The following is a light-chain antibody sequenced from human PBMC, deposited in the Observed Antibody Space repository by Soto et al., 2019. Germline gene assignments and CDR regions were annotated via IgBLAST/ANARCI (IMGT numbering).Light chain of an antibody. CDR1: QSVSRY. J-gene: IGKJ4*01. Sequence: EIVLTQSPATLSLSPGERATLSCRASQSVSRYLAWYQQKPGQAPRLLIYDASNWATGIPARFSGSGSGTDFTLTISSLEPEDFVVYYCPQRSNWPLTFGGGTKLEIK. CDR2: DAS. V-gene: IGKV3-11*01. CDR3: PQRSNWPLT.